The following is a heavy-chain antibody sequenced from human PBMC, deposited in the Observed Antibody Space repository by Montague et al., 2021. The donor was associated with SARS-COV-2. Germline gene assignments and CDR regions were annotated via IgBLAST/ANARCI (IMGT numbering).Heavy chain of an antibody. D-gene: IGHD3-3*01. V-gene: IGHV4-39*01. Sequence: SETLSFTCTVAGGSISSSSYYWGWIRQPPGKGLEWIGSIYYSGSTYYNPSLKSRVTISVDTSKNQCSLKLSSVTAADTAVYYCARQMGQSSIFGVVIQYYFDYGGQGTLVTVSS. CDR3: ARQMGQSSIFGVVIQYYFDY. CDR2: IYYSGST. CDR1: GGSISSSSYY. J-gene: IGHJ4*02.